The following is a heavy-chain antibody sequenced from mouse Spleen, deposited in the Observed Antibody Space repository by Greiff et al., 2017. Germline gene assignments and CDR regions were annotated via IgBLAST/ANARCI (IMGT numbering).Heavy chain of an antibody. V-gene: IGHV2-2*01. D-gene: IGHD2-10*02. Sequence: VKLQESGPGLVQPSQSLSITCTVSGFSLTSYGVHWVRQSPGKGLEWLGVIWSGGSTDYNAAFISRLSISKDNSKSQVFFKMNSLQADDTAIYYCARKKYGNYDAMDYWGQGTSVTVSS. CDR3: ARKKYGNYDAMDY. CDR2: IWSGGST. J-gene: IGHJ4*01. CDR1: GFSLTSYG.